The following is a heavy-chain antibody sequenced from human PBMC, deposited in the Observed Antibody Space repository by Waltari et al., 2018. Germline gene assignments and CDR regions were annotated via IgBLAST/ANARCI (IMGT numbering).Heavy chain of an antibody. CDR1: GGTFSSYA. D-gene: IGHD3-3*01. CDR3: AAAYYDFWSGYYLNWFDP. V-gene: IGHV1-69*01. CDR2: IIPIFGTA. Sequence: QVQLVQSGAEVKKPGSSVKVSCKASGGTFSSYAISWVRQAPGQGLEWMGGIIPIFGTANYAQKFQGRVTITADESTSTAYMELSSLRSEDTAVYYCAAAYYDFWSGYYLNWFDPWGQGTLVTVSS. J-gene: IGHJ5*02.